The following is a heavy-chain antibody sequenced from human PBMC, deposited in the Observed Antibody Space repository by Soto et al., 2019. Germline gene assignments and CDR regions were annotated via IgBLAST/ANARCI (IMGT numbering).Heavy chain of an antibody. D-gene: IGHD3-22*01. CDR1: GGTFSTYA. Sequence: ASVKVSCKASGGTFSTYAISWVRQAPGQGLEWMGGIIPIFGTANYAKRFKGRVTITADESTSTAYMELNSLRAEDTAVYYCARGYYYDSSGSYDYWGQGTLVTVSS. J-gene: IGHJ4*02. CDR2: IIPIFGTA. CDR3: ARGYYYDSSGSYDY. V-gene: IGHV1-69*13.